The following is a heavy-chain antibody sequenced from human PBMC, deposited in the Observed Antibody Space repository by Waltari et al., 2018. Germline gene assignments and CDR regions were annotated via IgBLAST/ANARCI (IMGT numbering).Heavy chain of an antibody. D-gene: IGHD3-22*01. CDR1: GFTFSSYG. Sequence: QVQLVESGGGVVQPGGSLRLSCAASGFTFSSYGMHWVRQAQGKGLEWVAFIRYDGSNKYYADSVKGRFTISRDNSKNTLYLQMNSLRAEDTAVYYCARGELDYYDSSGHNWFDPWGQGTLVTVSS. J-gene: IGHJ5*02. CDR3: ARGELDYYDSSGHNWFDP. V-gene: IGHV3-30*02. CDR2: IRYDGSNK.